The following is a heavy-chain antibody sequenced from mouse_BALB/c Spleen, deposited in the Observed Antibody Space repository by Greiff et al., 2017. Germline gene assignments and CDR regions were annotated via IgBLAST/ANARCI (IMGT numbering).Heavy chain of an antibody. D-gene: IGHD1-1*01. CDR3: ARDYYGSSLAY. V-gene: IGHV1S137*01. J-gene: IGHJ3*01. CDR1: GYTFTDYA. CDR2: ISTYYGDA. Sequence: VQLQQSGAELVRPGVSVKISCKGSGYTFTDYAMHWVKQSHAKSLEWIGVISTYYGDASYNQKFKGKATMTVDKSSSTAYMELARLTSEDSAIYYCARDYYGSSLAYWGQGTLVTVSA.